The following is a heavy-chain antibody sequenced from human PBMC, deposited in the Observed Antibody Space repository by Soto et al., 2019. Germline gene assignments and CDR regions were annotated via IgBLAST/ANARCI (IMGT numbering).Heavy chain of an antibody. V-gene: IGHV1-69*06. J-gene: IGHJ6*02. D-gene: IGHD3-10*02. Sequence: SVKVSCKASGGTFSSYAISWVRQAPGQGLEWMGGIIPIFGTANYAQKFQGRVTITADKSTSTAYMELSSLRSEDTAVYYCARENKIVRGVIIRNLSGYYYYGMDVWGQGTTVTVSS. CDR1: GGTFSSYA. CDR3: ARENKIVRGVIIRNLSGYYYYGMDV. CDR2: IIPIFGTA.